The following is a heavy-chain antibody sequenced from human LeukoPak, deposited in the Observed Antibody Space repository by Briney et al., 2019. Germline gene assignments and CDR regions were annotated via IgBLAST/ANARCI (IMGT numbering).Heavy chain of an antibody. D-gene: IGHD5-24*01. CDR3: ARYRLSDNFFDY. CDR2: ISTDGSTT. J-gene: IGHJ4*02. CDR1: GFTFSDYW. Sequence: PGGSLRLSCAASGFTFSDYWMHWVRQAPGKGLVWVSRISTDGSTTNYADSVKGRFTISRDNAKNTLYLLMNSLRAEDTAVYYCARYRLSDNFFDYWGQGTLVTVSS. V-gene: IGHV3-74*01.